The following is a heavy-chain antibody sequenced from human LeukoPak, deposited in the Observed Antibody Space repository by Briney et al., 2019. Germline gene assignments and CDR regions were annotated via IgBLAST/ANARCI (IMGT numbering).Heavy chain of an antibody. Sequence: SLRLSCAASGFTFSDYYMSWIRQAQGKGLEWVSYFSSSSSTIYYADSVKGPFTISRDNANNSLYLQMNSLRAEDTAVYYCARDHEDYYYDSSGSGYWGQGTLVTVSS. D-gene: IGHD3-22*01. CDR2: FSSSSSTI. CDR1: GFTFSDYY. V-gene: IGHV3-11*04. CDR3: ARDHEDYYYDSSGSGY. J-gene: IGHJ4*02.